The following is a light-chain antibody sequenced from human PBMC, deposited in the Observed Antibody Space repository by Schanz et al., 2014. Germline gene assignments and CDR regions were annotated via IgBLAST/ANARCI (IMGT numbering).Light chain of an antibody. CDR2: DAS. CDR3: QQYGSSPLT. Sequence: ETVLTQSPGALSLSPGERATLSCRASQTVSSSYLAWYQQKPGQAPRLLIYDASKRATGIPDRFSGSGSGTDFTLTISRLEPEDFAVYYCQQYGSSPLTFGGGTTVEIK. V-gene: IGKV3-20*01. J-gene: IGKJ4*01. CDR1: QTVSSSY.